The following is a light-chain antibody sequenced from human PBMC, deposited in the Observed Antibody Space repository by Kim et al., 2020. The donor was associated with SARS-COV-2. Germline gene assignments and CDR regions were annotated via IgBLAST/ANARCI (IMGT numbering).Light chain of an antibody. J-gene: IGKJ4*01. V-gene: IGKV3-15*01. CDR1: QSVSSN. CDR2: GAS. Sequence: EIVMTQSPATLSVSPGERATLSCRASQSVSSNLAWYQQKPGQAPRLLIYGASTRATGIPARFSGSGSGTEFTLTISSLQSEDFAVYYCQQYNNWPPLTFGGGHKVDIK. CDR3: QQYNNWPPLT.